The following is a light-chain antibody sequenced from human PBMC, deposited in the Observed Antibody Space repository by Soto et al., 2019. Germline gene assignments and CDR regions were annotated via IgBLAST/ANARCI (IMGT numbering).Light chain of an antibody. Sequence: DIQMTQSPSSLSASVGDRVTITCRASQSISSYLNWYQQKPGKAPKLLIYAASSLHSGVPSRFSGSGSGTDFTLTISSLQPEDFATYYCQHSYSSPLTFGGGTKVEIK. CDR3: QHSYSSPLT. CDR1: QSISSY. J-gene: IGKJ4*01. CDR2: AAS. V-gene: IGKV1-39*01.